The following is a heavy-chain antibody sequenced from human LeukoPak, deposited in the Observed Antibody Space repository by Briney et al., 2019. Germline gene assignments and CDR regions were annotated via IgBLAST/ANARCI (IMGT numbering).Heavy chain of an antibody. CDR3: ARDLAVADSDAFDI. D-gene: IGHD6-19*01. V-gene: IGHV1-2*02. CDR1: GYTFTGYY. Sequence: ASVKVSCKASGYTFTGYYMHWVRQAPGQGLEWMGWINPNSGGTNYAQKFQGRVTMTRDTSISTAYMELSRLRSDDTAVYYCARDLAVADSDAFDIWGQGTMVTASS. J-gene: IGHJ3*02. CDR2: INPNSGGT.